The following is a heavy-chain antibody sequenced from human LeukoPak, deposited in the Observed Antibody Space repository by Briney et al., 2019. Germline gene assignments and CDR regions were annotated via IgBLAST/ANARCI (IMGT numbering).Heavy chain of an antibody. Sequence: SETLSLTCTVSGGSISSYYWSWIRQPPGKGLEWIGYIYYSGSTNYNPSLKSRVTISVDTSKNQFSLKLSSVTAADTAVYYCARHKTGSYPPEAFDIWGQGTMVTVSS. D-gene: IGHD3-16*02. CDR2: IYYSGST. J-gene: IGHJ3*02. CDR3: ARHKTGSYPPEAFDI. CDR1: GGSISSYY. V-gene: IGHV4-59*08.